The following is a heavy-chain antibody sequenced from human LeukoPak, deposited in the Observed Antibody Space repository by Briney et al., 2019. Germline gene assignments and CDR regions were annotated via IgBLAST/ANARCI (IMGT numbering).Heavy chain of an antibody. D-gene: IGHD4-17*01. J-gene: IGHJ4*02. CDR3: ASERGSGDGDYF. V-gene: IGHV4-31*03. CDR2: IYHSGST. Sequence: SETLSLTCTVSGGSISSGGYYWSWIRQHPGKGLEWIGYIYHSGSTYYNPSLKSRVTISVDTSKNQFSLKLSSVTAADTAVYYCASERGSGDGDYFWGQGTLVTVSS. CDR1: GGSISSGGYY.